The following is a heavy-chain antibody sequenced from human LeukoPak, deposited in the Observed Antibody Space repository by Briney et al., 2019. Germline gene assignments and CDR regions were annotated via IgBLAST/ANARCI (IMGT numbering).Heavy chain of an antibody. V-gene: IGHV3-23*01. Sequence: PGGSLRLSCAASGFTFNTYGMSWVRQAPGKGLEWVSAISGRVGSTYYTDSVKGRFTISRDNAKNSLYLQMNSLRAEDTAVYYCARVNYWGQGTLVTVSP. CDR2: ISGRVGST. CDR3: ARVNY. CDR1: GFTFNTYG. J-gene: IGHJ4*02.